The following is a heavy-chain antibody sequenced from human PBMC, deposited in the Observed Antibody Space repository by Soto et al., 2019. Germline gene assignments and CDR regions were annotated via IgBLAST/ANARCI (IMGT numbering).Heavy chain of an antibody. V-gene: IGHV1-3*01. CDR3: ARGGIFDSSGYYYFSAFDI. J-gene: IGHJ3*02. D-gene: IGHD3-22*01. CDR2: INAGNGNT. Sequence: VSVNGACKASGSGLSIDAGRWGRQAHGQRLEWMGWINAGNGNTKYSQKFQGRVTITRDTSASTAYMELSSLRSEDTAVYYCARGGIFDSSGYYYFSAFDIWGQGTMVTVSS. CDR1: GSGLSIDA.